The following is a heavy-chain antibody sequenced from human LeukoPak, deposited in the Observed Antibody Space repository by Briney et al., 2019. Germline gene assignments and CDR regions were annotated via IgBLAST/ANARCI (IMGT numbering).Heavy chain of an antibody. CDR3: ARGPHPERYFDWFDTYYFDY. V-gene: IGHV4-39*01. CDR1: GGSISSSSYY. CDR2: IYYSGST. D-gene: IGHD3-9*01. J-gene: IGHJ4*02. Sequence: SETLSLTCTVSGGSISSSSYYWGWIRQPPGKGLEWIGSIYYSGSTYYNPSLKSRVTISVDTSKNQFSLKLSSVTAADTAVYYCARGPHPERYFDWFDTYYFDYWGQGTLVTVSS.